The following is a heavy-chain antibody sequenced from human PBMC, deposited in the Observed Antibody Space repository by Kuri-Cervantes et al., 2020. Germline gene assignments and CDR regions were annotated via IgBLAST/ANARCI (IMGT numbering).Heavy chain of an antibody. Sequence: GSLRLSCAVYGGSFSGYYWSWIRQPPGKGLEWIGEMNHSGRTKYNPSLKSRVTISVDKSKNQFSLNLNSVTAADTAVYYCASGVTLYYFDYWGQGTLVTVSS. CDR3: ASGVTLYYFDY. J-gene: IGHJ4*02. V-gene: IGHV4-34*01. CDR2: MNHSGRT. CDR1: GGSFSGYY. D-gene: IGHD5-18*01.